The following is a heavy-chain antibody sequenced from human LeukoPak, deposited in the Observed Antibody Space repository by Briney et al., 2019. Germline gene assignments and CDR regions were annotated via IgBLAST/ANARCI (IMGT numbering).Heavy chain of an antibody. J-gene: IGHJ3*02. Sequence: SETLSLTCTVSGGSIRSYYWSWIRQPPGKGLEWIGYIYYSGSTNYNPSLKSRVTISVDTSKNQFSLKLSSVTAADTAVYYCAGRVVGATTVPSAFDIWGQGTVVTVSS. CDR2: IYYSGST. CDR1: GGSIRSYY. D-gene: IGHD1-26*01. CDR3: AGRVVGATTVPSAFDI. V-gene: IGHV4-59*01.